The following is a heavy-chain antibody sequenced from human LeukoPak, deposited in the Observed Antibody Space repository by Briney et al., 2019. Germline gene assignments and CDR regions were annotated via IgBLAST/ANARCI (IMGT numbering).Heavy chain of an antibody. V-gene: IGHV6-1*01. D-gene: IGHD6-19*01. CDR3: ARASPQWLVDY. CDR2: TYYRSKWYN. J-gene: IGHJ4*02. Sequence: SQTLSLTCGISGDSVSSNSAAWNWIRQSASRGLEWLGRTYYRSKWYNNYAVSVKSRITINPDTSKNQFSLQLNSVTPEDTAVYYCARASPQWLVDYWGQGTLVTVSS. CDR1: GDSVSSNSAA.